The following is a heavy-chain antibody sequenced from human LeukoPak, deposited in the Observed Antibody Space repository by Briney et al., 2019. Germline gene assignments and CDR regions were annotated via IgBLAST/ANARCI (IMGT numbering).Heavy chain of an antibody. J-gene: IGHJ4*02. Sequence: PSQTLSLTCTVSGGSISSGSYYWSWIRQPAGKGLEWIGRIYTSGSTNYNPSLKSRVTISVDTSKNQFSLKLSSVTAADTAVYYCARGVRGDYLNYWGQATLVTVSS. CDR3: ARGVRGDYLNY. V-gene: IGHV4-61*02. CDR2: IYTSGST. D-gene: IGHD4-17*01. CDR1: GGSISSGSYY.